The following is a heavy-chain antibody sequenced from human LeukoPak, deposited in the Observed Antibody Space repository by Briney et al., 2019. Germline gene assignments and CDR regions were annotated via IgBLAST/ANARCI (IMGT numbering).Heavy chain of an antibody. J-gene: IGHJ4*02. CDR1: GFTFSTYN. CDR2: ISSSSGII. V-gene: IGHV3-48*04. CDR3: ARDPDTAMVIRPPAHFDY. D-gene: IGHD5-18*01. Sequence: GGSLRLSCAASGFTFSTYNMSWVRQALGKGLEWVSYISSSSGIIYYADSVKGRFTISRDNAKNSLYLQMNSLRAEDTAVYYCARDPDTAMVIRPPAHFDYWGQGTLVTVSS.